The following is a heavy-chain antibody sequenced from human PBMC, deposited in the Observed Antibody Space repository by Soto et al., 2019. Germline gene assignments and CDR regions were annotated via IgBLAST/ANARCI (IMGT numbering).Heavy chain of an antibody. Sequence: GGSLRLSCEASGFTFSKYAMIWVRQAPGKGQEWVSGITGSGLTIEHSASVKGRFTISRDNSKNTVYLQRNSLRAEDTAIYYCAKDDVSGDGLWLVSDWGQGTQVTVS. D-gene: IGHD2-21*02. CDR1: GFTFSKYA. J-gene: IGHJ4*02. CDR2: ITGSGLTI. V-gene: IGHV3-23*01. CDR3: AKDDVSGDGLWLVSD.